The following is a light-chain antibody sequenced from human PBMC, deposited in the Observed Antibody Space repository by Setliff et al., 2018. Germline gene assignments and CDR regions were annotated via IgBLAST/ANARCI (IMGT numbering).Light chain of an antibody. CDR3: CSYAASYNPYV. CDR2: EVT. CDR1: SRDIGAYNS. J-gene: IGLJ1*01. V-gene: IGLV2-8*01. Sequence: QSALTQPPSASGSPGQSLTISCTGTSRDIGAYNSVSWYQQHPGKAPKLLIYEVTKRPSGVPDRFSGPKSGNTASLTVSGLQADDEADYFCCSYAASYNPYVFGSGTRSPS.